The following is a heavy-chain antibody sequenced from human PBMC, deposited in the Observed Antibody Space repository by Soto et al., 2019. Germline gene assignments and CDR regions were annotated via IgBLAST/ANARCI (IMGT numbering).Heavy chain of an antibody. V-gene: IGHV3-74*01. Sequence: EVQLVESGGGLVQPGGSLRLSCVASGFTFSGYWMHWARQAPGKGLVWVSDINEDGSITRYADSVKGRFSISRDNAKNTVYLQMYSLRVEDTAVYYCVTALVEGTSFWGRGTLVPVSS. D-gene: IGHD2-21*02. CDR2: INEDGSIT. CDR1: GFTFSGYW. CDR3: VTALVEGTSF. J-gene: IGHJ4*02.